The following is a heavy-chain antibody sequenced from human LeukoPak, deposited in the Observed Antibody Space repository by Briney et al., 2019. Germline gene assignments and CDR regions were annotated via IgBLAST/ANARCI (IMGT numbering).Heavy chain of an antibody. CDR3: ARSVAGNFDY. D-gene: IGHD6-19*01. J-gene: IGHJ4*02. Sequence: GSLRLSCAASGFTFSSYSMNWVRQAPGKGLEWVSVIYSGGSTYYADSVKGRFTISRDNSKNTLYLQMNSLRAEDTAVYYCARSVAGNFDYWGQGTLVTVSS. CDR2: IYSGGST. CDR1: GFTFSSYS. V-gene: IGHV3-66*01.